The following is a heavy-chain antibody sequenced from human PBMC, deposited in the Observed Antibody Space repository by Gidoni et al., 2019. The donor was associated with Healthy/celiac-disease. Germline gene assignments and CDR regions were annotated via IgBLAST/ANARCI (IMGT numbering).Heavy chain of an antibody. Sequence: QVQLQQWGAGLLKPSETLSLTCAVYGGSFSGYYWSWIRQPPGKGLEWIGEINHSGSTNYNPSLKSRVTISVDTSKNQFSLKLSSVTAADTAVYYCARGPGIVVVTAIDYWGQGTLVTVSS. CDR3: ARGPGIVVVTAIDY. CDR2: INHSGST. V-gene: IGHV4-34*01. D-gene: IGHD2-21*02. J-gene: IGHJ4*02. CDR1: GGSFSGYY.